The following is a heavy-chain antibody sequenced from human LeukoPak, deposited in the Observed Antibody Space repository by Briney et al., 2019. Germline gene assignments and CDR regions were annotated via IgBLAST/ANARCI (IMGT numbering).Heavy chain of an antibody. CDR1: GYTLTELS. CDR3: ARGAGTLTPPDY. V-gene: IGHV1-24*01. CDR2: FDPEDGET. D-gene: IGHD6-19*01. Sequence: ASVKVSCKVSGYTLTELSMHWVRQAPGKGLEWMGGFDPEDGETIYAQKFQGRVTMTEDTSTDTAYMELSSLRSEDTAVYYCARGAGTLTPPDYWGQGTLVTVSS. J-gene: IGHJ4*02.